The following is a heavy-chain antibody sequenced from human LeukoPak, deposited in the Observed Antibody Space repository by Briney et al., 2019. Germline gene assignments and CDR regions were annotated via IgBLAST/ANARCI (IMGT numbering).Heavy chain of an antibody. CDR1: GGSFSGYY. J-gene: IGHJ3*02. CDR2: INHSGST. V-gene: IGHV4-34*01. D-gene: IGHD2-21*01. Sequence: SETLSLTCAVYGGSFSGYYWSWIRQPPGKGLEWIGEINHSGSTSYNPSLKSRVTISVDTSKNQFSLKLSSVTAADTAVYYCARVQVVVAVGAFDIWGQGTMVTVSS. CDR3: ARVQVVVAVGAFDI.